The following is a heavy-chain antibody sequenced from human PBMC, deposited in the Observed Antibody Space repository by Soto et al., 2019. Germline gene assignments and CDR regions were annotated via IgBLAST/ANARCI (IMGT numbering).Heavy chain of an antibody. CDR3: ARGWVERLPRQPPIDF. V-gene: IGHV3-74*01. CDR1: GISLSAYW. Sequence: EGQLVESGGGLVQPGGSLRLSCAASGISLSAYWMHWVRQVPGKGLEWIARINEDGRSTSYMDSVKGRITISRDNARATLYLQMNSLRLDDTAVYYCARGWVERLPRQPPIDFWGQGTLVTVSS. J-gene: IGHJ4*02. CDR2: INEDGRST. D-gene: IGHD3-3*01.